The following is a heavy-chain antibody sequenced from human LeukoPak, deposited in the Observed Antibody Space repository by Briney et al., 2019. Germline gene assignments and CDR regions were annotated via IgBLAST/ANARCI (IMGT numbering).Heavy chain of an antibody. CDR3: ARDNHSGSWSWFDP. D-gene: IGHD6-13*01. Sequence: ASVKVSCKASGYTFTSYGISWVRQAPGQGPEWMGWISAYNGHTNYAQKLQGRVTMTTDTSTSTAYMELRSLRSDDTAVYYCARDNHSGSWSWFDPWGQGTLVSVSA. V-gene: IGHV1-18*01. CDR1: GYTFTSYG. CDR2: ISAYNGHT. J-gene: IGHJ5*02.